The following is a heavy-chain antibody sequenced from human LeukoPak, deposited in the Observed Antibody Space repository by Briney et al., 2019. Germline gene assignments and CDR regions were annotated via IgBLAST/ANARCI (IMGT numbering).Heavy chain of an antibody. J-gene: IGHJ4*02. CDR1: GGSFSGYY. CDR3: ARDRGYSGYDPPYFDY. D-gene: IGHD5-12*01. Sequence: SETLSLTCAVYGGSFSGYYWSWIRQPPGKGLEWIGSIYYSGSTYYNPSLKSRVTISVDTSKNQFSLKLSSVTAADTAVYYCARDRGYSGYDPPYFDYWGQGTLVTVSS. V-gene: IGHV4-34*01. CDR2: IYYSGST.